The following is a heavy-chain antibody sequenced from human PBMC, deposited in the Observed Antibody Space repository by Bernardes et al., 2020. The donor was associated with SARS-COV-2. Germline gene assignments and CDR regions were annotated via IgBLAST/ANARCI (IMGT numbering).Heavy chain of an antibody. V-gene: IGHV4-59*01. CDR2: IYYSGST. CDR3: ARLRSIAAAGTPLFYFDY. Sequence: SQSLSLTCTVSGGSISSYYWSWIRQPPGKGLEWIGYIYYSGSTNYNPSLKSRVTISVDTSKNQFSLKLSSVTAADTAVYYCARLRSIAAAGTPLFYFDYWGQGTLVTVSS. D-gene: IGHD6-13*01. CDR1: GGSISSYY. J-gene: IGHJ4*02.